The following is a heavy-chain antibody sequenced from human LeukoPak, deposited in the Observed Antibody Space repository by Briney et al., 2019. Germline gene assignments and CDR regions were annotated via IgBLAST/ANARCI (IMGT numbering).Heavy chain of an antibody. CDR3: ARRGNQFDY. J-gene: IGHJ4*02. V-gene: IGHV4-59*08. Sequence: SETLSLTCTVSGDSISSYYWSWIRQPPGKGLEWIGYIYHSGITNYNPSLKSRVTISTDTSKNQLSLQLTSVTAADTAVYYCARRGNQFDYWGQGALVTVSS. CDR1: GDSISSYY. CDR2: IYHSGIT. D-gene: IGHD1-14*01.